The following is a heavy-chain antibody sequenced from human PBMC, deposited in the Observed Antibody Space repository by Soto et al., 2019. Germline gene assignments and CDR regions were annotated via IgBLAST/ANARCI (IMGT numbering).Heavy chain of an antibody. V-gene: IGHV4-34*01. D-gene: IGHD6-19*01. CDR2: INHSGST. J-gene: IGHJ6*02. Sequence: PSETLSLTCAVYGGSFSGYYWSWIRQPPGKGLEWIGEINHSGSTNYNPSLKSRVTISVDTSKNQFSLQLNSVTPEDTAVYYCAREPAAPHPYSSGWTNYYYYGMDVWGQGTTVTVSS. CDR3: AREPAAPHPYSSGWTNYYYYGMDV. CDR1: GGSFSGYY.